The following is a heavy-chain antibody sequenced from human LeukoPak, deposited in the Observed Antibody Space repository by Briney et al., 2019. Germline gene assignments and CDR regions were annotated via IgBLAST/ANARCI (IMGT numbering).Heavy chain of an antibody. J-gene: IGHJ4*02. D-gene: IGHD3-3*01. CDR1: GFTFSTYA. CDR3: AKELGDFRSAFDY. Sequence: PGGSLRLSCAASGFTFSTYAMNWVRQAPGKGLEWVSAISGSGYSTYYADSVKGRFTISRDNSKSTPYLQMNSLRAEDTAVYYCAKELGDFRSAFDYWGQGTLVTVSS. CDR2: ISGSGYST. V-gene: IGHV3-23*01.